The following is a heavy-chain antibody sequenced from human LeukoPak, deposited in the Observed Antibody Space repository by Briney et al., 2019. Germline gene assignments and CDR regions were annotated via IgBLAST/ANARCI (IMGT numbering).Heavy chain of an antibody. CDR3: ARHGSSRWSTFYYDY. J-gene: IGHJ4*02. V-gene: IGHV4-59*08. CDR1: GGSFSGYY. D-gene: IGHD6-13*01. CDR2: INYSGST. Sequence: SETLSLTCAVYGGSFSGYYWSWIRQPPGKGLEWIGFINYSGSTNYNPSLKGRVTISVDTSNNQFSLKLSSVTAADTAVYYCARHGSSRWSTFYYDYWGQGTLVTVSS.